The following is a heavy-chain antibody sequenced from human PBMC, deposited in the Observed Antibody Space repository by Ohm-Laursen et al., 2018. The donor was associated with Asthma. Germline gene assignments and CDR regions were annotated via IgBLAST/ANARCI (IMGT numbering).Heavy chain of an antibody. D-gene: IGHD1-14*01. Sequence: TLSLTCTVSGGSISSGGYYWSWIRQHPGKGLEWIGYIYYSGSTYYNPSLKSRVTISVDTSKNQFSLKLISVTAADTAVYYCARDHNGKLENWFDPWGQGTLVTVSS. CDR2: IYYSGST. CDR1: GGSISSGGYY. J-gene: IGHJ5*02. V-gene: IGHV4-31*03. CDR3: ARDHNGKLENWFDP.